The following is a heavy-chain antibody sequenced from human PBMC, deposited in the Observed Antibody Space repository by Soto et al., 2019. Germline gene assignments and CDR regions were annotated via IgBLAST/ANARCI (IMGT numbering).Heavy chain of an antibody. CDR1: GGTFSSYA. CDR2: IIPIFGTA. J-gene: IGHJ4*02. CDR3: ARGGPMATLGGSFDY. V-gene: IGHV1-69*06. D-gene: IGHD3-16*01. Sequence: QVQLVQSGAEVKKPGSSVKVSCKASGGTFSSYAISWVRQAPGQGLEWMGGIIPIFGTANYAQKFQGRVTLTAAKATRTAYRGLGGPRSEHTAVYSCARGGPMATLGGSFDYWGQGTLVTVSS.